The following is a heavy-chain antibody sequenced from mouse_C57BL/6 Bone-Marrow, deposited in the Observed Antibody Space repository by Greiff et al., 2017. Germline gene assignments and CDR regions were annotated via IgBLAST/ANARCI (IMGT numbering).Heavy chain of an antibody. CDR2: INPNNGGT. J-gene: IGHJ2*01. CDR3: ARDHYYGSSYDYCDY. D-gene: IGHD1-1*01. V-gene: IGHV1-26*01. CDR1: GYTFTDYY. Sequence: VQLQQSGPELVKPGASVKISCKASGYTFTDYYMNWVKQSHGKSLEWIGDINPNNGGTSYNQKFKGKATLTVDKSSSTAYMELRSLTSEDSAVDYCARDHYYGSSYDYCDYWGQGTTLTGSS.